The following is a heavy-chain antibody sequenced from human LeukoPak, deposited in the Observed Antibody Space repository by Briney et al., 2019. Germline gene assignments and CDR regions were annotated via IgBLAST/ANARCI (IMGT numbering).Heavy chain of an antibody. CDR3: AISDDYVWGPAAFDI. V-gene: IGHV4-31*03. Sequence: KPSETLSLTCTVSGGSISSGGYYWSWIRQHPGKGLEWIGYIYYSGSTYYNPSLKSRVTISVDTSKNQFSLKLSSVTAADTAVYYCAISDDYVWGPAAFDIWGQGTMVTVSS. CDR1: GGSISSGGYY. J-gene: IGHJ3*02. D-gene: IGHD3-16*01. CDR2: IYYSGST.